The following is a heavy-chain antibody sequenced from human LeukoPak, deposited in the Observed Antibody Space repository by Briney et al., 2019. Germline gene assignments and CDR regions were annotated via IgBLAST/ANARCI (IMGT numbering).Heavy chain of an antibody. CDR3: ARRFSSGWYPFDY. J-gene: IGHJ4*02. CDR1: GGTFSSYA. V-gene: IGHV1-18*01. D-gene: IGHD6-19*01. CDR2: ISANNGNT. Sequence: ASVKVSCKASGGTFSSYAISWVRQAPGQGLEWMGRISANNGNTNYAQKLQGRVTMTTDTSTSTAYMELRSLRSDDTAVYYCARRFSSGWYPFDYWGQGTLVTVSS.